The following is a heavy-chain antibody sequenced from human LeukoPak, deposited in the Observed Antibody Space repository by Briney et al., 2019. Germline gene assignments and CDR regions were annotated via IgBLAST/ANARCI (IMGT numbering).Heavy chain of an antibody. Sequence: GGSLRLSCAASGFTFSNYWMTWVRQAPGKGLEWVGRIKSKTDGGTTDYAAPVKGRFTISRDDSKNTLYLQMNSLKTEDTAVYYCTTSSEYYDILTGYYPDAFDIWGQGTMVTVSS. V-gene: IGHV3-15*01. CDR1: GFTFSNYW. J-gene: IGHJ3*02. CDR3: TTSSEYYDILTGYYPDAFDI. CDR2: IKSKTDGGTT. D-gene: IGHD3-9*01.